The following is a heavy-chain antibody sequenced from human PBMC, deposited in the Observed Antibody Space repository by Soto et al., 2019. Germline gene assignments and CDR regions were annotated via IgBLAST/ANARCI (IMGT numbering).Heavy chain of an antibody. CDR2: ISAYNGNT. Sequence: QVQLVQSGAEVKKPGASVKVSCKASGYTFTSYGISWVRQAPGQGLEWMGWISAYNGNTNYAQKLQGRVTMTTDTSPGTAYMELRSLRSDDTAVYYCARDLGWFRHGNYYYGMDVWGQGTTVTVSS. D-gene: IGHD2-15*01. CDR3: ARDLGWFRHGNYYYGMDV. V-gene: IGHV1-18*01. CDR1: GYTFTSYG. J-gene: IGHJ6*02.